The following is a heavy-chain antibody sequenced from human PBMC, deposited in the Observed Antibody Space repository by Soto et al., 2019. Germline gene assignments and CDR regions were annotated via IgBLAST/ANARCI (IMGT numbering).Heavy chain of an antibody. CDR2: ISGSGGST. J-gene: IGHJ4*02. CDR3: AKDLVELIVDYDFWSGYSPSFDY. V-gene: IGHV3-23*01. Sequence: GGSLRLSCAASGFTFSSYAMSWVRQAPGKGLEWVSAISGSGGSTYYADSVKGRFTISRDNSKNTLYLQMNSLRAEDTAVYYCAKDLVELIVDYDFWSGYSPSFDYWGQGTLVTVSS. CDR1: GFTFSSYA. D-gene: IGHD3-3*01.